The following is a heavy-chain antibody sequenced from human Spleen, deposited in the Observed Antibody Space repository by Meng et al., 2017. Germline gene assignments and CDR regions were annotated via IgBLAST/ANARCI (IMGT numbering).Heavy chain of an antibody. D-gene: IGHD3-9*01. CDR2: ISSSGSTI. CDR1: GFTFSSYE. V-gene: IGHV3-48*03. Sequence: GESLKISCAASGFTFSSYEMNWVRQAPGKGLEWVSYISSSGSTIYYADSVKGRFTISRDNAKNSLYLQMNSLRAEDTAVYYCASEGAHDILTGYYTGDYWGQGTLVTVSS. J-gene: IGHJ4*02. CDR3: ASEGAHDILTGYYTGDY.